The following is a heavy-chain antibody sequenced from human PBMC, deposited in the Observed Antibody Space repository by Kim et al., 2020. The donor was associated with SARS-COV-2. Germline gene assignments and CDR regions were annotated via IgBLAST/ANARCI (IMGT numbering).Heavy chain of an antibody. CDR2: ISGSGGST. J-gene: IGHJ4*02. D-gene: IGHD3-10*01. CDR1: GFTFSSYA. V-gene: IGHV3-23*01. Sequence: GGSLRLSCAASGFTFSSYAMSWVRQAPGKGLEWVSAISGSGGSTYYADSVKGRFTISRDNSKNTLYLQMNSLRSEDTAVYYCASRDHLSGSYPFDYWGQGTLVTVSS. CDR3: ASRDHLSGSYPFDY.